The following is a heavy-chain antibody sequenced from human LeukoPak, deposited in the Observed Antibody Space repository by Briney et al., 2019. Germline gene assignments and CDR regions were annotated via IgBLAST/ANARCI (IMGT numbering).Heavy chain of an antibody. CDR2: ISSSSSYI. V-gene: IGHV3-21*06. D-gene: IGHD2-15*01. CDR3: AREREEHCSGGSCSSFDY. Sequence: GGSLRLSCAASGFTFSSYSMNWVRQAPGKGLEWVSSISSSSSYIYYADSLKGRFTISRHNAKNSLFLQMNSLRAEDTAVYYCAREREEHCSGGSCSSFDYWGQGTLVTVSS. J-gene: IGHJ4*02. CDR1: GFTFSSYS.